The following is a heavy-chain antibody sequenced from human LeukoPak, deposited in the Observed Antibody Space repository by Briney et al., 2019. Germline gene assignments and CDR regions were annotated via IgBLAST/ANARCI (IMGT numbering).Heavy chain of an antibody. J-gene: IGHJ4*02. CDR3: ARDSYDSSGSYIFLKLLDY. V-gene: IGHV1-18*01. CDR1: GYTFTSYG. Sequence: GASVKVSCKVSGYTFTSYGINWVRQAPGQGLEWMGWITAFNGNTDYAQKFQGRVTMTTDTSTNTAYMELRSLRSDDTAVYYCARDSYDSSGSYIFLKLLDYWGQGTLVTVSS. CDR2: ITAFNGNT. D-gene: IGHD3-22*01.